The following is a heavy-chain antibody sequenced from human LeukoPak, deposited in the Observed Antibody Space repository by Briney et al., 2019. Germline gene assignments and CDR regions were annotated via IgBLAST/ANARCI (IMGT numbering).Heavy chain of an antibody. V-gene: IGHV3-30*02. CDR3: AKTPGTTTDY. J-gene: IGHJ4*02. D-gene: IGHD4-11*01. CDR1: GFTFSSYG. CDR2: IRYDGSNK. Sequence: GGSLRLSCAASGFTFSSYGMHWVRQAPGKGLEWVAFIRYDGSNKYYADSVKGRFTISRDSSKNTLYLQMNSLRAEDTAVYYCAKTPGTTTDYWGQGTLVTVSS.